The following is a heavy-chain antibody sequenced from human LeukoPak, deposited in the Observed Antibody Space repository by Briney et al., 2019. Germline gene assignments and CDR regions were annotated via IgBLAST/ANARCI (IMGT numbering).Heavy chain of an antibody. CDR3: ARGTRGVNSPYFDY. D-gene: IGHD4-23*01. Sequence: ASVTVSSTASGYTFTSYGISWVRQAPGQGLEWMGWISAYNGNTNYAQKLQGRVTMTTDTSTSTAYMELRSLRSDDTAVYYCARGTRGVNSPYFDYWGQGTLVTVSS. J-gene: IGHJ4*02. CDR1: GYTFTSYG. CDR2: ISAYNGNT. V-gene: IGHV1-18*01.